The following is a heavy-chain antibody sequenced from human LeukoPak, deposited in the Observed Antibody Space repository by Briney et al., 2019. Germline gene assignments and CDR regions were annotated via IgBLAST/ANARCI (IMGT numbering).Heavy chain of an antibody. J-gene: IGHJ6*03. CDR1: GFTFGSYG. D-gene: IGHD6-6*01. CDR2: IRHDGSDK. Sequence: PGESLRLSCAASGFTFGSYGVHWVRQAPGKGLEWVAFIRHDGSDKYYADSVKGRFTISRDNSKSTLYLQMKSLRAEDTAVYHCARKKSVYRSSSSTYYYMDVWGKGTTVTVSS. V-gene: IGHV3-30*02. CDR3: ARKKSVYRSSSSTYYYMDV.